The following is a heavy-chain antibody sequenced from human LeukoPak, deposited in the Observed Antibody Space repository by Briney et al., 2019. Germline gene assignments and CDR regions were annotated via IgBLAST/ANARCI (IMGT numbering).Heavy chain of an antibody. D-gene: IGHD3-10*01. CDR1: GGSFSGYY. CDR2: IYTSGST. V-gene: IGHV4-4*07. CDR3: ARDGGGLLWFEYNWFDP. Sequence: TSETLSLTCAVYGGSFSGYYWSWIRQPAGKGLEWIGRIYTSGSTNYNPSLKSRVTMSVDTSKNQFSLKLSSVTAADTAVYYCARDGGGLLWFEYNWFDPWGQGTLVTVSS. J-gene: IGHJ5*02.